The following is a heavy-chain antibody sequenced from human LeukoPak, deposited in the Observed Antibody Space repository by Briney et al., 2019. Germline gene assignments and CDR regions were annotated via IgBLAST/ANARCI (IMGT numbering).Heavy chain of an antibody. Sequence: GASVKVSCKASGNTFTGYYVHWVRQAPGQGLEWMGRINPNSGDTNYAQKFQGRVTMTRDTSISTAYMELSRLRSDDTAAYYCARDYCGGDCFPDYWGQGTLVTVSS. CDR1: GNTFTGYY. CDR2: INPNSGDT. D-gene: IGHD2-21*02. CDR3: ARDYCGGDCFPDY. V-gene: IGHV1-2*06. J-gene: IGHJ4*02.